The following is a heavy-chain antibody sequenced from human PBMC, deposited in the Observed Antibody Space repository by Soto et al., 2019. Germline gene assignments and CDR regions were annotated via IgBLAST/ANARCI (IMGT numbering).Heavy chain of an antibody. J-gene: IGHJ5*02. V-gene: IGHV1-3*01. CDR3: ARDRNVLLWFGANWFDP. D-gene: IGHD3-10*01. CDR2: INAGNGNT. CDR1: GYTFTSYA. Sequence: QVQLVQSGAEVKKPGASVKVSCKASGYTFTSYAMHWVRQAPGQRLEWMGWINAGNGNTKYSQKFQGRVTITRDTSASTAYMELSSLSSEDTAVYYCARDRNVLLWFGANWFDPWGQGTLVTVSS.